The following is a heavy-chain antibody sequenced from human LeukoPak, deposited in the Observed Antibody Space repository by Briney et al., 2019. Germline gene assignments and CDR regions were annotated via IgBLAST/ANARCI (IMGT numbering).Heavy chain of an antibody. CDR2: INPSGGST. J-gene: IGHJ4*02. V-gene: IGHV1-46*01. CDR1: GYTFTSYY. D-gene: IGHD5-24*01. CDR3: ARAGRRRDGYNAEPAHY. Sequence: ASVKVSCKASGYTFTSYYMHWVRQAPGQGLEWMGIINPSGGSTSYAQKFRGRVTMTRDTSTSTVYMELSSLRSEDTAVYYCARAGRRRDGYNAEPAHYWGQGTLVTVSS.